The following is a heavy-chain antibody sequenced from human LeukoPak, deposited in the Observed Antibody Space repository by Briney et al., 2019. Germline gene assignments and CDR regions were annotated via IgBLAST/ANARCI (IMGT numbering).Heavy chain of an antibody. CDR1: GFTFSSYS. D-gene: IGHD1-26*01. J-gene: IGHJ4*02. V-gene: IGHV3-21*01. CDR3: ARDDSVGAFDY. Sequence: PGGSLRLSCAASGFTFSSYSMNWVRQARGKGLEWVSSISSSSSYIYYADSVKGRFTISRDNAKNSLYLQMNSLRAEDTAVYYCARDDSVGAFDYWGQGTLVTVSS. CDR2: ISSSSSYI.